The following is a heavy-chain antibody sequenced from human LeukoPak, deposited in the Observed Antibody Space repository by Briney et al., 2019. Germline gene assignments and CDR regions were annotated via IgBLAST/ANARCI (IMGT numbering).Heavy chain of an antibody. CDR3: AKDLYHDGSGWGALDV. D-gene: IGHD3-22*01. V-gene: IGHV3-23*01. CDR1: GFSFSTYA. Sequence: GGSLRLSCAASGFSFSTYAMSWVRQAPGKGLEWVLTISIIGGSTYYADSVKGRFTISRDNSKNTLYLQMNSLRAEDTAVYFCAKDLYHDGSGWGALDVWGQGTMVTVSS. J-gene: IGHJ3*01. CDR2: ISIIGGST.